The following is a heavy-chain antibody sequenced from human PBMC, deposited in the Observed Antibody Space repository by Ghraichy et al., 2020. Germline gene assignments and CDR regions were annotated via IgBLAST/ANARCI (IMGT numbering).Heavy chain of an antibody. V-gene: IGHV1-69*13. Sequence: SVKVSCKASGGTFSSYAISWVRQAPGQGLEWMGGIIPIFGTANYAQKFQGRVTITADESTSTAYMELSSLRSEDTAVYYCARVGVATPDYYYYMDVWGKGTTVTVS. J-gene: IGHJ6*03. CDR2: IIPIFGTA. CDR3: ARVGVATPDYYYYMDV. D-gene: IGHD3-10*01. CDR1: GGTFSSYA.